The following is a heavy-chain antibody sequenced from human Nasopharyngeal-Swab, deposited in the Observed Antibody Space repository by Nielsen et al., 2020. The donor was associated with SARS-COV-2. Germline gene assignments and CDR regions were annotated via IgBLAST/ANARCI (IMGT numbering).Heavy chain of an antibody. D-gene: IGHD3-10*01. V-gene: IGHV4-39*07. CDR3: ARMIRGVRINYYYYFYMDV. J-gene: IGHJ6*03. Sequence: SETLSLTCTVSGGSVSYYYWGWIRQPPGKGLEWIGNIYNSGRTYYNPSLKSQVIISVDTSKNQLSLKLTSVTAADTALYYCARMIRGVRINYYYYFYMDVWGKGTTVTVSS. CDR2: IYNSGRT. CDR1: GGSVSYYY.